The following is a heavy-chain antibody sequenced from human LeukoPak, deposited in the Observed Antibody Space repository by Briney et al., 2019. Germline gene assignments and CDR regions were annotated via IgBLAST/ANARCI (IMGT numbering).Heavy chain of an antibody. Sequence: PGGSLRLSCAASGFTFSNAWMSWVRQAPGKGLEWVGRIKSKTDGGTTDYAAPVKGRFTISRDDSKNTLYLQMNSLKTEDTAVYYCTTYNWNDGGAFDYWGQGTLVTVSS. CDR2: IKSKTDGGTT. CDR3: TTYNWNDGGAFDY. V-gene: IGHV3-15*01. J-gene: IGHJ4*02. CDR1: GFTFSNAW. D-gene: IGHD1-20*01.